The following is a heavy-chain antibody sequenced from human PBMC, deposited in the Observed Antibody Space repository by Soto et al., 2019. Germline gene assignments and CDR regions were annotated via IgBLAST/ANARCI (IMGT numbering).Heavy chain of an antibody. CDR3: ARDGFGGYLDS. Sequence: EVQLVESGGGLVQPGGSLRLSCTASRFSFISYWMSWVRHVPGKGLEWVANINEDGSQNYYVDSVKGRFTISRDNAKNSLFIQMNGLRVEDTAVYYCARDGFGGYLDSWGQGTLVTVSS. J-gene: IGHJ4*02. CDR2: INEDGSQN. CDR1: RFSFISYW. V-gene: IGHV3-7*04. D-gene: IGHD2-15*01.